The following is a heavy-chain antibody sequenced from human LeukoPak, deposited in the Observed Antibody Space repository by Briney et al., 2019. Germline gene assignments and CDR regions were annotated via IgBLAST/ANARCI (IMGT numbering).Heavy chain of an antibody. Sequence: GGSLRLSCATSGFTFSDYYMSWIRQAPGKGLEWVSYISSSGSTIYYADSVKGRFTISRDNAKNSLYLQMNSLRAEDTAVYYCARGDYGSGSYYYYYYMDVWGKGTTVTVSS. D-gene: IGHD3-10*01. CDR2: ISSSGSTI. CDR1: GFTFSDYY. V-gene: IGHV3-11*01. CDR3: ARGDYGSGSYYYYYYMDV. J-gene: IGHJ6*03.